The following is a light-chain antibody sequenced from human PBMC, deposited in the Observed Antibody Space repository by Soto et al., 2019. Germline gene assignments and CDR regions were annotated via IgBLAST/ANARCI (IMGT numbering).Light chain of an antibody. V-gene: IGKV4-1*01. CDR3: QQYYNSPRT. CDR2: WAS. Sequence: DIVMTQSPDSLAVSLGERATINCKSSQNVLYSSNNKNYLAWYQQKPGQPPRLLIYWASTRESGVPDRFSGSGSGKDLTVAINSLQAEDVAVYYCQQYYNSPRTFGEGSKVDNK. CDR1: QNVLYSSNNKNY. J-gene: IGKJ1*01.